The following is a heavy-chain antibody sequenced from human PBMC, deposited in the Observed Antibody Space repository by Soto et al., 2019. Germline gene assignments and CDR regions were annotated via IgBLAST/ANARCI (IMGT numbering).Heavy chain of an antibody. Sequence: PGGSLRLSCVASGFTFSSFYMGWVRQAPGKGLEWVANIKQTGSEKYYVDSVKGQFTISRDDAKNSLYLQMNSLRAEDTAVYYCAREWSYFDYWGQGTLVTVSS. V-gene: IGHV3-7*01. J-gene: IGHJ4*02. CDR1: GFTFSSFY. D-gene: IGHD3-3*01. CDR2: IKQTGSEK. CDR3: AREWSYFDY.